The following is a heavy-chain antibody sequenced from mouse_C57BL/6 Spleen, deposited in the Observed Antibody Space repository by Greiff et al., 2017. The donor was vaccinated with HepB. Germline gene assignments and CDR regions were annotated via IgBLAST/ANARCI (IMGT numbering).Heavy chain of an antibody. D-gene: IGHD1-1*01. J-gene: IGHJ1*03. Sequence: QVQLQQPGAELVMPGASVKLSCKASGYTFTSYWMHWVKQRPGQGLEWIGEIDPSDSYTNYNQKFKGKSTLTVHKSSSTAYMQLSSLTSEDSAVYYCARYYGSSYDWYFDVWGTGTTVTVSS. CDR3: ARYYGSSYDWYFDV. CDR2: IDPSDSYT. CDR1: GYTFTSYW. V-gene: IGHV1-69*01.